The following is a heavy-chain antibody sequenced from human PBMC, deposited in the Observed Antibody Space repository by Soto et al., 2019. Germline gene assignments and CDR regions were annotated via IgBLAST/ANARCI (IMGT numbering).Heavy chain of an antibody. D-gene: IGHD6-13*01. V-gene: IGHV1-2*04. J-gene: IGHJ6*02. CDR2: INPNSGGT. CDR3: AREQQLADPYYYYGMDV. Sequence: ASVKVSCKASGYTFTGYYMHWVRQAPGQGLEWMGWINPNSGGTKYAQKFQGWVTMTRDTSISTAYMELSRLRSDDTAVYYCAREQQLADPYYYYGMDVWGQGTTVTVSS. CDR1: GYTFTGYY.